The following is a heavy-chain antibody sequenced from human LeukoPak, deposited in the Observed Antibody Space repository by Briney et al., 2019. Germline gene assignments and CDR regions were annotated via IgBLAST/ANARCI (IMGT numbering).Heavy chain of an antibody. CDR2: IYYSGST. D-gene: IGHD6-19*01. J-gene: IGHJ4*02. Sequence: PSETLSLTCTVSGGSISSSDYYWSWIRQPPGKGLEWIGYIYYSGSTSYNPSLNSRVTISVDTSKNQFSLKLTSVTAADTAVYHCATLRRGWDLDYWGQGTLVTVSS. CDR3: ATLRRGWDLDY. V-gene: IGHV4-30-4*01. CDR1: GGSISSSDYY.